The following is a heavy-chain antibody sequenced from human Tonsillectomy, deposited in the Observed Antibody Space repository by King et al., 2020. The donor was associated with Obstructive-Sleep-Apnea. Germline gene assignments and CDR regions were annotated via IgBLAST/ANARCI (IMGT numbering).Heavy chain of an antibody. CDR1: GFTFDDFA. CDR3: AKATSALYYDTSGWIDY. D-gene: IGHD3-22*01. CDR2: INWNSGSI. Sequence: VQLVESGGGLVQPGRSLRLSCAASGFTFDDFAMHWVRQAPGKGLEWVSGINWNSGSIGYAGSVKGRFPVSRDNAKNSLYLQMNSLRAEDTALYYCAKATSALYYDTSGWIDYWGQGTLVTVSS. V-gene: IGHV3-9*01. J-gene: IGHJ4*02.